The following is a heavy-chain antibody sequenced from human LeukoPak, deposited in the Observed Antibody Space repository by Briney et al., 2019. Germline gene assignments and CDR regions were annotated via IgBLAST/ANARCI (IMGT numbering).Heavy chain of an antibody. CDR1: GGSFSGYY. J-gene: IGHJ4*02. CDR2: INHSGST. Sequence: PSETLSLTCAVYGGSFSGYYWSWIRQPPGKGLEWIGEINHSGSTNYNPSLKSRVTISVDTSKNQFSLKLSSVTAADTAVYYCARRGTSCLYDYWGQGTLVTVSS. D-gene: IGHD2-2*01. V-gene: IGHV4-34*01. CDR3: ARRGTSCLYDY.